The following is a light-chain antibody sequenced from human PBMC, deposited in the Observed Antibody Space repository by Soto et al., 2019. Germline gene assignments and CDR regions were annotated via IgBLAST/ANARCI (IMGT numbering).Light chain of an antibody. Sequence: TVLTQSPGTLSLSPGERAALSCRASQSVSSDWLAWYQQKPGQPPRLLIYGASNRATGIPDRFSGSGSGTDCTLTIGKLEPEDFAFYFCQDYHGSPPTFGQGTMVEIK. V-gene: IGKV3-20*01. CDR1: QSVSSDW. J-gene: IGKJ1*01. CDR3: QDYHGSPPT. CDR2: GAS.